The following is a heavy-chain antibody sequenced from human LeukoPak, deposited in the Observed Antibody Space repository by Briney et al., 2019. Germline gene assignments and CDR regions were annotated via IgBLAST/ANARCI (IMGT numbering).Heavy chain of an antibody. V-gene: IGHV5-51*01. J-gene: IGHJ5*02. D-gene: IGHD2-2*01. Sequence: GESLKISCKGSGYSFTSYWIGWVRQRPGEGLEWMGIIYPGDSDTRYRPSFQGQVTISADKSINTAYLQWSSLKASDTAIYYCARRGADSRYSVDPWGPGTLVTVSS. CDR3: ARRGADSRYSVDP. CDR2: IYPGDSDT. CDR1: GYSFTSYW.